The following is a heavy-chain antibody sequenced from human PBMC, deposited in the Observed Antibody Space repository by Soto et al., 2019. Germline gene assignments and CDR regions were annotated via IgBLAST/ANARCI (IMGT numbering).Heavy chain of an antibody. CDR1: GFTFSSYD. J-gene: IGHJ6*02. CDR2: IGTAGDT. CDR3: ARDLVTPGYYYGMDV. V-gene: IGHV3-13*01. Sequence: GGSLRLSCAASGFTFSSYDMHWVRQATGKGLEWVSAIGTAGDTYYPGSVKGRFTISRENAKNSLYLQMNSLRAEDTAVYYCARDLVTPGYYYGMDVWGQGTTVTVSS. D-gene: IGHD3-9*01.